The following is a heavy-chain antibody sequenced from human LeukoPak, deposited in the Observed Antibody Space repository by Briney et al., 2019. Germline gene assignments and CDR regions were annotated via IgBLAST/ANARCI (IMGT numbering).Heavy chain of an antibody. D-gene: IGHD1-26*01. CDR3: ARESSGIYSEY. J-gene: IGHJ4*02. V-gene: IGHV4-31*03. CDR2: ILKTGST. CDR1: GVSISTGGYY. Sequence: SETLSLTCTVSGVSISTGGYYWSWLRQLPGKGLEWIGYILKTGSTYYNPSLRTRITISIDTSKNQFSLNLTSVTAADTAVYYCARESSGIYSEYWGQGILVTVSS.